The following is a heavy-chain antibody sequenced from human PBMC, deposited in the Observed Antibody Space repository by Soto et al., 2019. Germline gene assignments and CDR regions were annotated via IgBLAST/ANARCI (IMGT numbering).Heavy chain of an antibody. V-gene: IGHV3-33*01. J-gene: IGHJ4*02. CDR2: IGHDGTYR. CDR1: GFSFNGYG. Sequence: QVQLVQSGGGVVQPGGSLGLSCAASGFSFNGYGMHWVRQAPGKGLEWLAVIGHDGTYRRYADSVKDRFTISRDNSKNTLYLQLNSLRGGDTALDFCVIDLQTGKYVDYCGQGTLVIVSS. CDR3: VIDLQTGKYVDY. D-gene: IGHD3-10*01.